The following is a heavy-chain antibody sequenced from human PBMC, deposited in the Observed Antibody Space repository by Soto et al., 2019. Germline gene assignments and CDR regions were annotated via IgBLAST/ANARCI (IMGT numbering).Heavy chain of an antibody. CDR1: DYSFNTYW. Sequence: GESLKISCKGSDYSFNTYWIAWVRQMPGKGLEWMGIIYPGDSDTRYSPSFQGQVTISADKSISTAYLQWSSLKASDTAMYYCARRPRLLALYYFDYWGQGTLVTVSS. V-gene: IGHV5-51*01. CDR3: ARRPRLLALYYFDY. J-gene: IGHJ4*02. CDR2: IYPGDSDT.